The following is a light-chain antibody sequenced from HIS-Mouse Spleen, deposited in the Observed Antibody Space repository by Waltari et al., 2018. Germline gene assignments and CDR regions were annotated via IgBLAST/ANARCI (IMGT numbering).Light chain of an antibody. V-gene: IGLV3-10*01. J-gene: IGLJ2*01. CDR1: ALSKKN. Sequence: SYALTQPPSVSVSPGQTARITCSGDALSKKNAYWYQQNPGQAPELVIYEDTKRPSGIPERFSGSSSGTMATLTISGAQVEDEADYYCYSTDSSGNHRVFGGGTKLTVL. CDR3: YSTDSSGNHRV. CDR2: EDT.